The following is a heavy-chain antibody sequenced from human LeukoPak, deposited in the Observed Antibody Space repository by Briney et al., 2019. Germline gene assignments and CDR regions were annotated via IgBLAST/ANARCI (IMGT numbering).Heavy chain of an antibody. D-gene: IGHD1-26*01. Sequence: PGGSLRLSCAASGLTFSSYGMHWVRQAPGKGLEWVAVISYDGSNKYYADSVKGRFTISRDNSKNTLYLQMNSLRAEDTAVYYCAKANRGSYDYWGQGTLVTVSS. CDR2: ISYDGSNK. CDR3: AKANRGSYDY. V-gene: IGHV3-30*18. CDR1: GLTFSSYG. J-gene: IGHJ4*02.